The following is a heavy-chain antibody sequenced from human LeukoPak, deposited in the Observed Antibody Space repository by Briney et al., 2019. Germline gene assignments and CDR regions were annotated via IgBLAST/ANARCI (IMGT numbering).Heavy chain of an antibody. D-gene: IGHD5-18*01. CDR2: IYYSGST. V-gene: IGHV4-59*12. J-gene: IGHJ3*02. CDR1: GGSISSYY. Sequence: SETLSLTCTVSGGSISSYYWSWIRQPPGKGLEWIGYIYYSGSTNYNPSLKSRVTISVDTSKSQFSLKLSSVTAADTAVYYCARVTGYSTSDAFDIWGQGTMVTVSS. CDR3: ARVTGYSTSDAFDI.